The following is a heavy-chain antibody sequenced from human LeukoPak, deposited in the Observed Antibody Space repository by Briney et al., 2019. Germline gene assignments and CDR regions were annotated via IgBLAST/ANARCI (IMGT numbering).Heavy chain of an antibody. CDR3: ARASYGHRIDY. CDR1: GGSISSSNW. Sequence: SGTLSLTCAVSGGSISSSNWWSWVRQPPGKGLEWIGEIYHSGSTNYNPSLKSRVTISVDTSKNQFSLKLSSVTAADTAVYYCARASYGHRIDYWGQGTLVTVSS. V-gene: IGHV4-4*02. J-gene: IGHJ4*02. CDR2: IYHSGST. D-gene: IGHD5-18*01.